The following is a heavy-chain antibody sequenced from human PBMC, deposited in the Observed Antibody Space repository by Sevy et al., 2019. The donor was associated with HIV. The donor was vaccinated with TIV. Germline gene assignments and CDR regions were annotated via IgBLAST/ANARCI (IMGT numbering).Heavy chain of an antibody. Sequence: GGSLRLSCAASGFTFDDYAMHWVRQAPGKGLEWVSGISWKSGSIGYADSVKGRFTISRDNSKNMLSLQINSLRPEDTAVYYCARDGGNSVKWYPLYWGHGTLVTVSS. CDR2: ISWKSGSI. CDR1: GFTFDDYA. V-gene: IGHV3-9*01. CDR3: ARDGGNSVKWYPLY. J-gene: IGHJ4*01. D-gene: IGHD2-2*01.